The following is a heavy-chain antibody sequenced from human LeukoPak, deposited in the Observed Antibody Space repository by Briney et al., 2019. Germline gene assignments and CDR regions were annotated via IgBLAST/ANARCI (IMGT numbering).Heavy chain of an antibody. J-gene: IGHJ5*02. Sequence: GASVKASCQASGYTFTSYGISWVRQAPGQGHEWMGWVSAYNGNTNNAPKLQGSATLTTNTPTTRAYLERRSLRPDDPAWYNCAGDPMPRSGSYGGGWCDPWGRGTLVTVFS. D-gene: IGHD1-26*01. V-gene: IGHV1-18*01. CDR1: GYTFTSYG. CDR3: AGDPMPRSGSYGGGWCDP. CDR2: VSAYNGNT.